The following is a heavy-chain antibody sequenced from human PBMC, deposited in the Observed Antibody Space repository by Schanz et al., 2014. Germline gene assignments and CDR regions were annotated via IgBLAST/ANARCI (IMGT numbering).Heavy chain of an antibody. Sequence: QVHLVQSGAEVKKPGSSVKVSCKLSGGTFSSYTISWMRQAPGQGLEWMGRIIPILGIANYAQKFQGRVTINRDTSASTAYMELTSLRSEDTAVYFCARDLTVDTGYVVHYYYYGMDVWGQGTTVTVSS. CDR3: ARDLTVDTGYVVHYYYYGMDV. CDR1: GGTFSSYT. J-gene: IGHJ6*02. CDR2: IIPILGIA. V-gene: IGHV1-69*08. D-gene: IGHD5-12*01.